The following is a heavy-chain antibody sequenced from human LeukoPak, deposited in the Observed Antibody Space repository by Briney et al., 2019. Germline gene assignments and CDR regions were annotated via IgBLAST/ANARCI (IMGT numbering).Heavy chain of an antibody. CDR3: ASCVAVPGLPDY. D-gene: IGHD6-19*01. V-gene: IGHV3-74*01. CDR1: GFTFSSYW. CDR2: INSDGSDA. Sequence: GGSLRLSCAASGFTFSSYWMYWVRQAPGKGLVWVSRINSDGSDASYADSVQGRFTISRDNAKNTLYLQMNSLRAEDTAVYYCASCVAVPGLPDYWGQGTLVTVSS. J-gene: IGHJ4*02.